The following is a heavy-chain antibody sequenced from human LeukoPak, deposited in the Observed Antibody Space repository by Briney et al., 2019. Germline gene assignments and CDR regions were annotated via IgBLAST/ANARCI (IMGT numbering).Heavy chain of an antibody. D-gene: IGHD2-2*03. Sequence: GGSLRLSCAASGFTFSHYGMHWVRQAPGKGLEWLAFISREGSSGDYADSVKGRFPISRDNSKTTLYLQMSGLGSGDTPVYYCAKDGYCSSAACYPNHFATWGQGTLVTVSS. J-gene: IGHJ5*02. V-gene: IGHV3-30*18. CDR3: AKDGYCSSAACYPNHFAT. CDR2: ISREGSSG. CDR1: GFTFSHYG.